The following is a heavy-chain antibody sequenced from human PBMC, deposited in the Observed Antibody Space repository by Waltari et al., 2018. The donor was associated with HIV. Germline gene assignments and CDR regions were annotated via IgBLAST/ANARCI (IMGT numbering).Heavy chain of an antibody. J-gene: IGHJ5*02. CDR1: GGSISSSSYY. V-gene: IGHV4-39*07. CDR3: ARSRDNGIESVVILWFDP. Sequence: QLQLQESGPGLVKPSETLSLTCTVSGGSISSSSYYWGWIRQPPGKGLEWIGSIYYSGSTNYNPSLKSRVTISEDTSKNQLSLKLRSVTAADTAVYYCARSRDNGIESVVILWFDPWGHGTLVTVSS. CDR2: IYYSGST. D-gene: IGHD2-2*02.